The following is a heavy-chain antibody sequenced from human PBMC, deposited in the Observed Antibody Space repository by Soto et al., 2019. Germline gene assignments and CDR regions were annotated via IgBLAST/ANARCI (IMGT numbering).Heavy chain of an antibody. Sequence: VPDSCMSCGWTLPHYDFSGLRQPPGREGEGMGWISFSNGNTNYADKLKGRVTMPTDTSKCTAYMELKSLRSDDTATYYCARDSVRFFRDGVCYQGYYYFAMDVWGQGTTVTVSS. CDR1: GWTLPHYD. J-gene: IGHJ6*02. CDR2: ISFSNGNT. CDR3: ARDSVRFFRDGVCYQGYYYFAMDV. V-gene: IGHV1-18*04. D-gene: IGHD2-8*01.